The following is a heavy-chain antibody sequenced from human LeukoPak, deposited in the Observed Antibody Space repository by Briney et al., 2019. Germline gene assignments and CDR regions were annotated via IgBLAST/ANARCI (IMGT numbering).Heavy chain of an antibody. V-gene: IGHV4-30-4*08. Sequence: SETLSLTCSVSGGSISSGDYYWSWIRQPPGKGLEWIGYIYYSGSTYYNPSLKSRVTISVDTSKNQFSLKLSSVTAADTAVYYCARDGTYYYGSGSYSMFDYWGQGTLVTVSS. CDR1: GGSISSGDYY. CDR2: IYYSGST. J-gene: IGHJ4*02. D-gene: IGHD3-10*01. CDR3: ARDGTYYYGSGSYSMFDY.